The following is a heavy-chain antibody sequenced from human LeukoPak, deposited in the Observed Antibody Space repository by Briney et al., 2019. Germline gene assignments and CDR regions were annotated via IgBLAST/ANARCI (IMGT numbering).Heavy chain of an antibody. V-gene: IGHV1-69*05. D-gene: IGHD5-18*01. Sequence: SVKVSCKASGGTFSSYAISWVRQAPGQGLEWMGGIIPIFGTANYAQKFQGRVTITTDESTSTAYMALSSLRSEDTAVYYCAKNSYGSVIGLYYFDYWGQGTLVTVSS. J-gene: IGHJ4*02. CDR2: IIPIFGTA. CDR3: AKNSYGSVIGLYYFDY. CDR1: GGTFSSYA.